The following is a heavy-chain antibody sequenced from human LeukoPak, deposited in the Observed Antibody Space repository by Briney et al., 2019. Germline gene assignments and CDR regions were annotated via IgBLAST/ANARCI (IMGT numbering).Heavy chain of an antibody. CDR3: ARQEIGLRSFDP. V-gene: IGHV4-34*01. J-gene: IGHJ5*02. CDR2: INHSGST. Sequence: SETLSLTCAVYGGSFSGDYWSWIRQPPGKGLEWIGEINHSGSTNYNPSLKSRVTISVDTSKNQFSLNLSSVTAADTAVYYCARQEIGLRSFDPWGQGTLVTVSS. D-gene: IGHD3/OR15-3a*01. CDR1: GGSFSGDY.